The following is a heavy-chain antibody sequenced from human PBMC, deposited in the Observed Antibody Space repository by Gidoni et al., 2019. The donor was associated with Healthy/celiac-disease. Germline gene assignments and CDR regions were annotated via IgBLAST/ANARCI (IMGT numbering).Heavy chain of an antibody. CDR3: ARDYYDILTGYRRGDY. Sequence: QVQLVQSGAEVKKPGASVKVACKASGYTFTSYGISWVRQAPGQGLEWMGWISAYNGNTNYAQKLQGRVTMTTDTSTSTAYMELRSLRSDDTAVYYCARDYYDILTGYRRGDYWGQGTLVTVSS. D-gene: IGHD3-9*01. V-gene: IGHV1-18*01. CDR2: ISAYNGNT. CDR1: GYTFTSYG. J-gene: IGHJ4*02.